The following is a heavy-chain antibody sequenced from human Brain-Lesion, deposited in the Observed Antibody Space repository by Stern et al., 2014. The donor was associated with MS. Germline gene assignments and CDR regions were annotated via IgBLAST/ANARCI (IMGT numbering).Heavy chain of an antibody. V-gene: IGHV4-61*02. D-gene: IGHD3-9*01. CDR2: IYSSGST. CDR1: GGPISSGNYY. J-gene: IGHJ3*02. Sequence: QVQLQESGPGLVKPSQTLSLTCTVSGGPISSGNYYWSWIRQPAGEGLEWIGRIYSSGSTQYNPPLKRRVTISADTSTNPLYPRLSSVTAADTAVYYCARGNYDVLTDNGGHGFDIWGQGTMVTVSS. CDR3: ARGNYDVLTDNGGHGFDI.